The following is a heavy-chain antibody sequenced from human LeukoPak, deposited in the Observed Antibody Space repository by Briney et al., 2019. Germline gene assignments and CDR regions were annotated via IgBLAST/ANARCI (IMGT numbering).Heavy chain of an antibody. V-gene: IGHV4-59*12. Sequence: PSETLSLTCTVSGGSISSYYWSWIRQPPGKGLEWIGYIYYSGSTNYNPSLKSRVTISVDTSKNQFSLKLSSVTAADTAVYYCARDLWWYYGMDVWGQGTTVTVSS. CDR2: IYYSGST. J-gene: IGHJ6*02. CDR1: GGSISSYY. CDR3: ARDLWWYYGMDV. D-gene: IGHD2-21*01.